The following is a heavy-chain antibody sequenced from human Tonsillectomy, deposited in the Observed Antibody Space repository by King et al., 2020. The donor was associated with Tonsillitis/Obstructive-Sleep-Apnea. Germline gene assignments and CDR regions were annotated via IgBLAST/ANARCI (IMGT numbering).Heavy chain of an antibody. Sequence: VQLVESGGGLVQPGGSLRLSCTASGFTFSNYAMTWVRQSPGKGPEWLASITSSVPDTYHADSVKGRFTISRDNSKNTLYLQMNSLRGEDTAVYYCAKAPRTSCNGASCYPLDSWGQGTLVTVSS. CDR2: ITSSVPDT. CDR3: AKAPRTSCNGASCYPLDS. CDR1: GFTFSNYA. J-gene: IGHJ5*01. V-gene: IGHV3-23*04. D-gene: IGHD2-15*01.